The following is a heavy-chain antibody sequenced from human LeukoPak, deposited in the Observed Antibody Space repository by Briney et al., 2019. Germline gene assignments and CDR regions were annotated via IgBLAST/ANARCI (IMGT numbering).Heavy chain of an antibody. CDR1: GGSVSGYY. V-gene: IGHV4-34*01. D-gene: IGHD2-21*02. CDR3: ESHGPVVTATDAFDL. Sequence: SETLSLTCAVDGGSVSGYYWSWIRQPPGKGLVWIGEINHSGSTNSHTSLDSLVTTSDETSSNHFSLRLNSVTAADTAVYYCESHGPVVTATDAFDLWGERTMVTASS. CDR2: INHSGST. J-gene: IGHJ3*01.